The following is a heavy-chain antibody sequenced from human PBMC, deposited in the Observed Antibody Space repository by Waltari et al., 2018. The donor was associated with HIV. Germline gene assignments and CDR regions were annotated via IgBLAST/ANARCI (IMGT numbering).Heavy chain of an antibody. CDR2: ITSGSYM. CDR3: ARQGGSYGPDWYFDL. V-gene: IGHV3-21*01. CDR1: GFTLRSYS. D-gene: IGHD5-18*01. Sequence: EVQLLESGGGLVKPGGSLRLSCAASGFTLRSYSSNWVLQAPGKGLEWVSSITSGSYMFYVDSVKGRFTIFRDNTKNSLYLQMNSLRAEDTAVYYCARQGGSYGPDWYFDLWGRGTLVTVSS. J-gene: IGHJ2*01.